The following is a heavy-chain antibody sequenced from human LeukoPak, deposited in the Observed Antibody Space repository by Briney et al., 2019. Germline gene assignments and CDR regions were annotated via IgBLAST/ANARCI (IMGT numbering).Heavy chain of an antibody. J-gene: IGHJ5*02. CDR1: GYTFTGYY. V-gene: IGHV1-2*06. D-gene: IGHD2-2*01. CDR3: ARDQCSSTRCYVSNWFDP. CDR2: INPNSGGT. Sequence: ASVKVSCKASGYTFTGYYMHWVRQAPGQGLEWMGRINPNSGGTNYAQKFQGRVTMTRDTSISTAYMELRSLRSDDTAVYYCARDQCSSTRCYVSNWFDPWGQGTLVTVSS.